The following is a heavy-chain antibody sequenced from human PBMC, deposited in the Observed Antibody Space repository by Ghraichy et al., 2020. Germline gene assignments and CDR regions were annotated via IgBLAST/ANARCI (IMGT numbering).Heavy chain of an antibody. CDR1: GNNFASYT. D-gene: IGHD6-6*01. CDR3: ARHSGGQLRWFDP. J-gene: IGHJ5*02. V-gene: IGHV1-18*01. CDR2: ISVYNGYT. Sequence: ASVKVSCKASGNNFASYTISWVRQAPGQGLEWLGWISVYNGYTNYAQNLQGRVTMTTDTSTNTVYMELRSLRSDDTAVYYCARHSGGQLRWFDPWGQGTLVTVSS.